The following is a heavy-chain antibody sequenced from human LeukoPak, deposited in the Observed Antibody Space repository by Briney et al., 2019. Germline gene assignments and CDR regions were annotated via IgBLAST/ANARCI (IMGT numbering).Heavy chain of an antibody. CDR3: ARVVYNYDSSGYSYYSDY. J-gene: IGHJ4*02. CDR2: MNPNSGNT. CDR1: GYTFTSYD. Sequence: ASVKVSCRASGYTFTSYDINWVRQATGQGLEWMGWMNPNSGNTGYAQKFQGRVTMTRNTSISTAYMELSSLRSEDTAVYYCARVVYNYDSSGYSYYSDYWGQGTLVTVSS. D-gene: IGHD3-22*01. V-gene: IGHV1-8*01.